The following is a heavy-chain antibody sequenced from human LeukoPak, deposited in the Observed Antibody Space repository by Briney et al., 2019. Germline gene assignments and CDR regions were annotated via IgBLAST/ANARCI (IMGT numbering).Heavy chain of an antibody. D-gene: IGHD5-24*01. V-gene: IGHV4-34*01. Sequence: SETLSLTCAVYGGSFSGYYWSWIRQPPGKGLGWIGEINHSGSTNCNPSLKSRVTISVDTSKNQFSLRLSSVTAADTAVYYCARNQLRRRYYYYGMDVWGKGTTVTVSS. CDR1: GGSFSGYY. J-gene: IGHJ6*04. CDR2: INHSGST. CDR3: ARNQLRRRYYYYGMDV.